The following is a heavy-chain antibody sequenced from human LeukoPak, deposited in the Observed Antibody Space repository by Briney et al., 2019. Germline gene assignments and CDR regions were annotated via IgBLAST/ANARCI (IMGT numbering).Heavy chain of an antibody. D-gene: IGHD1-26*01. CDR1: GGSFSGYY. CDR2: INHSGST. V-gene: IGHV4-34*01. Sequence: SETLSLTCAVYGGSFSGYYCSWIRQPPGEGLEWIGEINHSGSTNYNPSLKSRVTISVDTSKNQFSLKLSSVTAADTAVYYCARAGHSGSYPKPNRFDPWGQGTLVTVSS. CDR3: ARAGHSGSYPKPNRFDP. J-gene: IGHJ5*02.